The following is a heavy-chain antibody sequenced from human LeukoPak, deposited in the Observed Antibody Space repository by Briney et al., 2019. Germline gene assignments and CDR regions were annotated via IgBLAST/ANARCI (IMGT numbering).Heavy chain of an antibody. D-gene: IGHD3-10*01. Sequence: SQTLSLTCTVSGGSISSGSYYWSWIRQPAGKGLEWIGRIYTSGSTNYNPSLKSRVTISVDTSKNQFSLKLSSVTAADTAVYYCARVAGKPSRYEDWFDPWGQGTLVTVSS. J-gene: IGHJ5*02. V-gene: IGHV4-61*02. CDR1: GGSISSGSYY. CDR3: ARVAGKPSRYEDWFDP. CDR2: IYTSGST.